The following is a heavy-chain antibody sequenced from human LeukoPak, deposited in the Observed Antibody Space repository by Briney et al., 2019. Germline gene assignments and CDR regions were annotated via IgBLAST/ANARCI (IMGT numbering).Heavy chain of an antibody. V-gene: IGHV4-39*01. CDR1: GGSINSSYYY. J-gene: IGHJ6*03. D-gene: IGHD3-10*01. CDR3: ARRGGIIRGVASYYYMDV. Sequence: SETLSLTCTVSGGSINSSYYYWGWIRQPPGKGLEWIGSIYYSGSTYYNPFLKSRVTISVDTSKNQFSLKLSSVTAADTAAYYCARRGGIIRGVASYYYMDVWGKGTTVTISS. CDR2: IYYSGST.